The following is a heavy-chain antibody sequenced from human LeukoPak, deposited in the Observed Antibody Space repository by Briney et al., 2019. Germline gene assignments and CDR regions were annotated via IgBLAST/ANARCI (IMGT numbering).Heavy chain of an antibody. J-gene: IGHJ6*03. CDR1: GYTFTSYD. Sequence: GASVKASCKASGYTFTSYDINWVRQATGQGLEWMGWMNPNSGNTGYAQKFQGRVTITRNTSISTAYMELSSLRSEDTAVYYCARKTPIAAAGTGGYYYYYYYIDVWGKGTTVTVSS. CDR2: MNPNSGNT. D-gene: IGHD6-13*01. V-gene: IGHV1-8*03. CDR3: ARKTPIAAAGTGGYYYYYYYIDV.